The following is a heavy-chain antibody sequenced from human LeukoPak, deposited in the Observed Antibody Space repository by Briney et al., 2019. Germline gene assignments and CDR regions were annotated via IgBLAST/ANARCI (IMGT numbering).Heavy chain of an antibody. CDR2: IYTSGST. J-gene: IGHJ1*01. CDR1: GGSISSGSYY. V-gene: IGHV4-61*02. Sequence: PSETLSLTCTVSGGSISSGSYYWSWIRQPAGKGLEWIGRIYTSGSTNYNPSLKSRVTISVDTSKNQFSLKLSSVTAADTAVYYCARGLAAAGIMDAEYFQHWGQGTLVTVSS. CDR3: ARGLAAAGIMDAEYFQH. D-gene: IGHD6-13*01.